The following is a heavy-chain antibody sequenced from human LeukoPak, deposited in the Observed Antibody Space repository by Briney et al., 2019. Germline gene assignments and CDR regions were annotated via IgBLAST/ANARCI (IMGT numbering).Heavy chain of an antibody. D-gene: IGHD1-7*01. J-gene: IGHJ4*02. V-gene: IGHV4-59*01. Sequence: PSETLALTCAVSGASFSDSWWSWIRQPPGKGLEWIGYIHYTGSTMYNPSLKSRVTISVDTSKNHFSLELTSVTAADTAVYYCARTGTNGGYWGQGTLVTVSS. CDR1: GASFSDSW. CDR2: IHYTGST. CDR3: ARTGTNGGY.